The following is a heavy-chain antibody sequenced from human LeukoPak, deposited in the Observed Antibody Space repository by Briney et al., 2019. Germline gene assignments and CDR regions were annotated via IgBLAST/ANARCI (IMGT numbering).Heavy chain of an antibody. J-gene: IGHJ4*02. CDR1: GYTFITYG. CDR2: INTHNGYT. Sequence: ASVKVSCKASGYTFITYGITWVRQAPGQGLEWMGWINTHNGYTDYGHNVQGRLTMTTDTSTDTAYMELRSLTPNDTAVYYCARDQGIAVAGTIVDYWGQGTLVTVSS. D-gene: IGHD6-19*01. CDR3: ARDQGIAVAGTIVDY. V-gene: IGHV1-18*04.